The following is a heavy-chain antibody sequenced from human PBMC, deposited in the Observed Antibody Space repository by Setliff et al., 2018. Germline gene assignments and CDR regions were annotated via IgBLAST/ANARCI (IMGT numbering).Heavy chain of an antibody. CDR2: IKSKTDGSTI. Sequence: TGGSLRLSCAASGFTFSNAWMSWVRQAPGKGLEWVGRIKSKTDGSTIYDADSVKGRFTISKDNAKNSLYLQMNSLRAEDTAVYYCARDDSGSHSYWGQGTLVTVSS. J-gene: IGHJ4*02. CDR1: GFTFSNAW. D-gene: IGHD3-10*01. V-gene: IGHV3-11*01. CDR3: ARDDSGSHSY.